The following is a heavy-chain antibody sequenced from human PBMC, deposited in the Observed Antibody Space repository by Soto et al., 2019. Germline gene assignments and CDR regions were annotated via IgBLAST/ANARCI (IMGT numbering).Heavy chain of an antibody. J-gene: IGHJ4*02. Sequence: PSETLCLTCTVSGGSMRSYYWSWSRQPPGKGLEWIGYIYYSGSTNYNPSLKSRVTISVDTSKNQFSLKLRSVTAADTVMYYCASQNSGYDIFDYRGQGTLVTVSS. CDR3: ASQNSGYDIFDY. D-gene: IGHD5-12*01. V-gene: IGHV4-59*08. CDR2: IYYSGST. CDR1: GGSMRSYY.